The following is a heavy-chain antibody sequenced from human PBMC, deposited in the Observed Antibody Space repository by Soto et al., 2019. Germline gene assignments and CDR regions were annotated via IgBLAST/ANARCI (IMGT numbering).Heavy chain of an antibody. CDR1: GGSISSGGYS. J-gene: IGHJ3*02. D-gene: IGHD5-18*01. CDR3: ARGGDTDIGGNPPGAFDI. V-gene: IGHV4-30-2*01. CDR2: IYHSGST. Sequence: QLQLQESGSGLVKPSQTLSLTCAVSGGSISSGGYSWSWIRQPPGKGLGWFGSIYHSGSTYYNPSLKSRDTISVDRSKNQFSLKLSSVTAADTAVYYCARGGDTDIGGNPPGAFDIWGQGTMVTVSS.